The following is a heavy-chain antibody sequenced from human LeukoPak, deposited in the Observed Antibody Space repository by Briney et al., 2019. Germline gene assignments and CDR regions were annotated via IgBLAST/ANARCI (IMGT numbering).Heavy chain of an antibody. CDR1: GGSISSSSYY. CDR2: IYYSGST. CDR3: ASQPYDFWSGYRRGYYYYMDV. Sequence: SETLSLTCTVSGGSISSSSYYWGWIRQPPGKGLEWIGSIYYSGSTYYNPSLKSRVTISVDTSKNQFSLKLSSVTAADTAVYYCASQPYDFWSGYRRGYYYYMDVWGKGTTVTVSS. J-gene: IGHJ6*03. D-gene: IGHD3-3*01. V-gene: IGHV4-39*07.